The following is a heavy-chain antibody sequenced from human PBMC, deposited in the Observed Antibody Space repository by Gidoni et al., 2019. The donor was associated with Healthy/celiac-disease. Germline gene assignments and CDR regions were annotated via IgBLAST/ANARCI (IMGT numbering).Heavy chain of an antibody. Sequence: QVQLVESGGGVVHPGRSLRLAGAASGFTFSSYGMHWVRQATGKGLEWVAVIWYDGSNKYYADSVKGRFTISRDNSKNTLYLQMNSLRAEDTAVYYCARDYYYDSSGYPYWGQGTLVTVSS. CDR3: ARDYYYDSSGYPY. J-gene: IGHJ4*02. D-gene: IGHD3-22*01. CDR2: IWYDGSNK. V-gene: IGHV3-33*01. CDR1: GFTFSSYG.